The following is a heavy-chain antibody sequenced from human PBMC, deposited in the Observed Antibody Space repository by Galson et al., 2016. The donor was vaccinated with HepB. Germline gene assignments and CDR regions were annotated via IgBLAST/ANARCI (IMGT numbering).Heavy chain of an antibody. CDR3: TTDALDH. Sequence: SLRLSCAASGFLFSGSAMHWVRQAPGKGLELVGRIRNNANNYTTTHRESVKGRFAISRDDSKNMAYLQMNRLKTEDTGAYFCTTDALDHWGQGTLVTVSS. CDR2: IRNNANNYTT. D-gene: IGHD2-2*01. V-gene: IGHV3-73*01. CDR1: GFLFSGSA. J-gene: IGHJ4*02.